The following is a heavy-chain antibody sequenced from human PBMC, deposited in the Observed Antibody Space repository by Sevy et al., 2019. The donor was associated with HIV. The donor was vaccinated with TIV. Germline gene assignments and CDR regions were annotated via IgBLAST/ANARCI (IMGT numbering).Heavy chain of an antibody. V-gene: IGHV5-51*01. Sequence: GESLKISCKGSGYSFTSYWIGWVRQMPGKGLEWMGIIYAGDSDTRYSPSFQGQVTISADKSISTAYLQWSSLKASDTAMYYCASSRSGYSYGNAFDIWGQGTMVTVSS. D-gene: IGHD5-18*01. CDR3: ASSRSGYSYGNAFDI. CDR2: IYAGDSDT. J-gene: IGHJ3*02. CDR1: GYSFTSYW.